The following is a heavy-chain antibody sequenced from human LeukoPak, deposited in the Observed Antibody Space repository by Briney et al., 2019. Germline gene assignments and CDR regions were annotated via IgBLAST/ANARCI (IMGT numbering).Heavy chain of an antibody. D-gene: IGHD6-19*01. CDR2: ISSSSSYI. J-gene: IGHJ4*02. Sequence: PGGSLRLSCAASGFTFSSYSMNWVRQAPGKGLEWVSSISSSSSYIYYADSVKGRFTISRDNAKNSLYLQMNSLRVEDTAVYYCAKSAGYSSGFDYWGQGTLVTVSS. CDR1: GFTFSSYS. CDR3: AKSAGYSSGFDY. V-gene: IGHV3-21*01.